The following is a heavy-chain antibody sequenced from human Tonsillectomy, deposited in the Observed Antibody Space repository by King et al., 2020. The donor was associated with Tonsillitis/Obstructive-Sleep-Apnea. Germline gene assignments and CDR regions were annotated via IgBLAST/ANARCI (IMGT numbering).Heavy chain of an antibody. V-gene: IGHV1-3*01. CDR3: AGEGIAARRGGGSGY. Sequence: VQLVQSGAEVKKPGASVKVSCKASGYTFTSYAMHWVRQAPGQRLEWMGRINAGNGNTKYSQKFQGRVTITRDTSASTAYMELSSLRSEDTAVYYCAGEGIAARRGGGSGYWGQGTLVTVSS. D-gene: IGHD6-6*01. CDR2: INAGNGNT. J-gene: IGHJ4*02. CDR1: GYTFTSYA.